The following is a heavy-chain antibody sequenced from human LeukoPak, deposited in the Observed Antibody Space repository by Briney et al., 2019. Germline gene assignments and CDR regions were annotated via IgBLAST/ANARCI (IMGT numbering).Heavy chain of an antibody. V-gene: IGHV4-39*07. CDR1: GGSISSSSYY. CDR2: IYYSGST. Sequence: SETLSLTCTVSGGSISSSSYYWGWIRQPPGKGLEWIGSIYYSGSTYYNPSLKSRVTISVDTSKNQFSLKLSSVTAADTAVYYCARDRGPSRYYYYYMDVWGKGTTVTVSS. J-gene: IGHJ6*03. CDR3: ARDRGPSRYYYYYMDV.